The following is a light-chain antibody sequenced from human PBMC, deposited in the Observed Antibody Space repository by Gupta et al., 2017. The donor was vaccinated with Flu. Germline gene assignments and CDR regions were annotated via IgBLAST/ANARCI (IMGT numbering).Light chain of an antibody. J-gene: IGKJ2*03. CDR2: DAS. Sequence: DIQMTQSPSYLSASVGDRVTITCQASQDISNYLNWYQQKPGKAPKLLIYDASNLETGVPSRISGSGSGTDFTFTISSLQPEDIATYYCQQYDNLPPYSFGQGTKLEIK. CDR1: QDISNY. V-gene: IGKV1-33*01. CDR3: QQYDNLPPYS.